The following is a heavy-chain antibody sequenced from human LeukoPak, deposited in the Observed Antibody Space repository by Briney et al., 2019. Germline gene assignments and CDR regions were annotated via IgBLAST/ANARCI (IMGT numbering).Heavy chain of an antibody. CDR1: GFTFSSYW. J-gene: IGHJ4*02. CDR2: IKQDGSEK. Sequence: GGSLRLSCAASGFTFSSYWVSWVRQAPGKGLEWVANIKQDGSEKYYVDSVKGRFTISRDNAKNSLYLQMNSLRAEDTAVYYCARPYSSGWDPIDYWGQGTLVTVSA. CDR3: ARPYSSGWDPIDY. V-gene: IGHV3-7*01. D-gene: IGHD6-19*01.